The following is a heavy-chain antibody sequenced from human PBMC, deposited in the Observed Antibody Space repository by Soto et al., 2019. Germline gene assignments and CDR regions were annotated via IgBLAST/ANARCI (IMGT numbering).Heavy chain of an antibody. J-gene: IGHJ6*02. V-gene: IGHV4-30-4*01. CDR2: IYYSGST. Sequence: QVQLQESGPGLVKPSQTLSLTCTVSGGSISSGDYYWSWIRQPPGKGLEWIGYIYYSGSTYYNPSLKSRVTISVDTYKNQFSLKLSSVTAADTAVYYCARSVEMATIGNYYYYGMDVWGQGTTVTVSS. D-gene: IGHD1-1*01. CDR3: ARSVEMATIGNYYYYGMDV. CDR1: GGSISSGDYY.